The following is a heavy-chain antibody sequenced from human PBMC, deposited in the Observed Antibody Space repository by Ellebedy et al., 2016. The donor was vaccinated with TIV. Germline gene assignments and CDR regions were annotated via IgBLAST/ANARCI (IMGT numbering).Heavy chain of an antibody. Sequence: AASVKVSCKASGYPFSSYGMSWVRQAPGRGLEWMGWIRGNGENTNYEQKFQGRVTITADTSTSTIYMELRSLRSDDTAVYFCARDHGTKSVDYWGQGTLVTVSS. CDR3: ARDHGTKSVDY. CDR1: GYPFSSYG. J-gene: IGHJ4*02. CDR2: IRGNGENT. V-gene: IGHV1-18*04.